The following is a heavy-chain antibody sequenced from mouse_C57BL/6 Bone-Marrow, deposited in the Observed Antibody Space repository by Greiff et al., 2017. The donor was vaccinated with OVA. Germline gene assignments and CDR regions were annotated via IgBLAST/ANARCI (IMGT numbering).Heavy chain of an antibody. CDR2: IRSKSNNYAT. CDR3: VRYYDYDVWYAMDY. CDR1: GFSFNTYA. J-gene: IGHJ4*01. Sequence: EVHLVESGGGLVQPKGSLKLSCAASGFSFNTYAMNWVRQAPGKGLEWVARIRSKSNNYATYYADSVKDRFTISRDDSESMLYLQMNNLKTEDTAMYYCVRYYDYDVWYAMDYWGQGTSVTVSS. V-gene: IGHV10-1*01. D-gene: IGHD2-4*01.